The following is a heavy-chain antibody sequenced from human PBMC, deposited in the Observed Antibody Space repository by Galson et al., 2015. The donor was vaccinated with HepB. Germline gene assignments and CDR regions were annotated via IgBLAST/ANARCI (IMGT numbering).Heavy chain of an antibody. Sequence: SVKVSCKVSGYTLTELSMHWVRQAPGKGLEWMGGFDPEDGETIYAQKFQGRVTMTEDTSTDTAYMELSSLRSEDTAVYYCATLGGGWEHRDAFDIWGQGTMVTVSS. J-gene: IGHJ3*02. CDR1: GYTLTELS. V-gene: IGHV1-24*01. CDR2: FDPEDGET. D-gene: IGHD1-26*01. CDR3: ATLGGGWEHRDAFDI.